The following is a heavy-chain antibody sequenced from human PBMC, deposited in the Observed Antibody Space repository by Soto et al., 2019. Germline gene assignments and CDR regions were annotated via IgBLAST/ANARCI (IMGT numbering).Heavy chain of an antibody. Sequence: SETLSLTCTVSGSSINSSGYYWGWIRQPPGKGLEWIGSMFYGVSTYYNPSLKSRVTVSVDTSKNQFSLNLRSVTAADTAVYYCARLPSRHLVDYWGHGILVTVSS. J-gene: IGHJ4*01. CDR2: MFYGVST. CDR1: GSSINSSGYY. V-gene: IGHV4-39*01. D-gene: IGHD3-3*02. CDR3: ARLPSRHLVDY.